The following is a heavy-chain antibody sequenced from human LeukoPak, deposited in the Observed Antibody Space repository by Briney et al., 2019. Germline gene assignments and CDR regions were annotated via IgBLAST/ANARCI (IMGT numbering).Heavy chain of an antibody. Sequence: PSETLSLTCTVSGGSISSYYWSWIRQPPGKGLEWIGYIYYSGSTNYNPSLKSRVTISVDTSKNQFSLKLSSVTAADTAVYYCARGRGVRGKYYYYYYMDVWGKGTTVTVSS. CDR1: GGSISSYY. CDR2: IYYSGST. J-gene: IGHJ6*03. V-gene: IGHV4-59*12. CDR3: ARGRGVRGKYYYYYYMDV. D-gene: IGHD3-10*01.